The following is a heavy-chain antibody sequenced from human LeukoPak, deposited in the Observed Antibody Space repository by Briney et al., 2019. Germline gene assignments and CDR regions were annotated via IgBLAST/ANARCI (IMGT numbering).Heavy chain of an antibody. V-gene: IGHV1-69*06. Sequence: SVKVSCKASGGTFSSYAISWVRQASGQGLEWMGGIIPIFGTANYAQKFQGRVTITADKSTSTAYMELSSLRSEDTAVYYCARDQGVPPQAWFEELSATPPYYGMDVWGKGTTVTVSS. J-gene: IGHJ6*04. CDR2: IIPIFGTA. D-gene: IGHD3-10*01. CDR3: ARDQGVPPQAWFEELSATPPYYGMDV. CDR1: GGTFSSYA.